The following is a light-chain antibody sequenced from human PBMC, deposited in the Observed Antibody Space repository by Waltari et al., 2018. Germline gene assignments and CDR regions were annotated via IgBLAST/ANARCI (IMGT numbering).Light chain of an antibody. CDR1: SSDVGSYNL. V-gene: IGLV2-23*02. CDR3: CSHAGSSIYV. Sequence: QSALTQPASVSGSPGQSITISCTGTSSDVGSYNLVSWYQQHPGKAPKLMIYEVTERPSGVSNRSSGSKSDNTASLTISGLQAEDEADYYCCSHAGSSIYVFGTGTKVTIL. J-gene: IGLJ1*01. CDR2: EVT.